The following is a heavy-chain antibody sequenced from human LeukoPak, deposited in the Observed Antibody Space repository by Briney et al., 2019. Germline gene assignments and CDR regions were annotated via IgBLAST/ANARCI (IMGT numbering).Heavy chain of an antibody. Sequence: TGGSLRLSCAASGFTFSSYAMSWVRQAPGMGPEWVSAISGSGDKTYYADSVKGRFTISRDTSKNTVYLQMNSLRAEDTAVYYCAKDQGLTGFYTTFDYWGQGTLVTVSS. D-gene: IGHD3-9*01. V-gene: IGHV3-23*01. CDR2: ISGSGDKT. J-gene: IGHJ4*02. CDR1: GFTFSSYA. CDR3: AKDQGLTGFYTTFDY.